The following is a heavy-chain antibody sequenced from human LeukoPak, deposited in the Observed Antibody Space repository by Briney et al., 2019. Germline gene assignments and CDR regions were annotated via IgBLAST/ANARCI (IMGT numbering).Heavy chain of an antibody. CDR3: VPKGTEGY. CDR1: GFTFSSNY. V-gene: IGHV3-64D*06. CDR2: ISPTGGST. J-gene: IGHJ4*02. Sequence: GGSLRLSCAASGFTFSSNYMSWVRQAPGKGLQYVSAISPTGGSTYYADSVKGRFSISRDNSKNTLYLQMSSLRPEDTAVYYCVPKGTEGYWGQGTLVTVSS.